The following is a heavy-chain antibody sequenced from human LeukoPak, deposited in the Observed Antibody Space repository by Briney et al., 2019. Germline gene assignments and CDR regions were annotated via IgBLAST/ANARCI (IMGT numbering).Heavy chain of an antibody. CDR1: GFTFDDYG. CDR2: INWNGGST. CDR3: ASLSSGYYYYYYMDV. V-gene: IGHV3-20*04. D-gene: IGHD3-22*01. J-gene: IGHJ6*03. Sequence: PGGSLRLSCAASGFTFDDYGMSWVRQAPGKGLEWVSGINWNGGSTGYADSVKGRFTISRDNAKNSLYLQMNSLRAEDTAVYYCASLSSGYYYYYYMDVWGKGTTVTISS.